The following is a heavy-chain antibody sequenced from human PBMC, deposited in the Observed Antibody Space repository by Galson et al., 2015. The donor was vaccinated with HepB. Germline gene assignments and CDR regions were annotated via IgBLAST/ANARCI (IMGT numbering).Heavy chain of an antibody. D-gene: IGHD4-23*01. CDR1: GFTFSSYS. CDR3: AQRDYGGNSN. Sequence: SLRLSCAASGFTFSSYSMNWVRQAPGKGLGCVSYISSSSSTIYYADSVKGRFTISRDNAKNSLFLQMNSLRDEDTAVYYCAQRDYGGNSNWGQGTLVTVSS. V-gene: IGHV3-48*02. CDR2: ISSSSSTI. J-gene: IGHJ4*02.